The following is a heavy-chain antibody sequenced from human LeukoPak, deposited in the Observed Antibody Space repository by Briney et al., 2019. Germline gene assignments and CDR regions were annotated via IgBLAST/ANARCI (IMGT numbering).Heavy chain of an antibody. D-gene: IGHD4-17*01. CDR2: IYYSGST. V-gene: IGHV4-59*01. CDR1: GGSISSYY. J-gene: IGHJ4*02. CDR3: ARTLYGDYMQIDY. Sequence: KPSETLSLTCTVSGGSISSYYWSWIRQPPGKGLEWIGYIYYSGSTNYNPSLKSRVTISVDTSKNQFSLKLSSVTAADTAVYYCARTLYGDYMQIDYWGQGTLVTVSS.